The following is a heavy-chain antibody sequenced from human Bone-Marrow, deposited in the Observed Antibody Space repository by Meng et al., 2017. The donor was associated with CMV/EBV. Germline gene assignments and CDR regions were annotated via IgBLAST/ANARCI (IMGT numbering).Heavy chain of an antibody. V-gene: IGHV3-30*03. J-gene: IGHJ4*02. D-gene: IGHD2-2*02. CDR3: AREYTTEENSDY. CDR1: GFTCSSNG. Sequence: GDSGFTCSSNGMNWVRQAPGKGLEWVADVSHDGKTKFYADSVKGRFTISRDNSKNTLYLQVSSLRAEDTAVFYCAREYTTEENSDYWGQGTLVIVSS. CDR2: VSHDGKTK.